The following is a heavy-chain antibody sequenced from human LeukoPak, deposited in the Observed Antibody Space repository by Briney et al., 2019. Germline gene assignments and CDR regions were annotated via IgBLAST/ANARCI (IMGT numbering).Heavy chain of an antibody. J-gene: IGHJ2*01. CDR3: ARHGRADQRYIDL. CDR1: GGTISSYY. Sequence: PSETLSLTRAVSGGTISSYYWNWIRQPPGKGLEWIGYIHDSGSTKYNPSLKSRVAISVDTSKSQFSLKLSSVTAADTAVYYCARHGRADQRYIDLWGRGTLVTVSS. D-gene: IGHD1-14*01. V-gene: IGHV4-59*08. CDR2: IHDSGST.